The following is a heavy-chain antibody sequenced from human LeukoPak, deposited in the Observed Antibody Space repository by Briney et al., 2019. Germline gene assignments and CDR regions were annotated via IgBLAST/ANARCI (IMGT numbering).Heavy chain of an antibody. V-gene: IGHV4-59*04. CDR3: ARGRDGYNLAHLDY. Sequence: SETLSLTCTVSGGSISSYWWSWIRQPPGKGLEWIGYIYHSGSTYYNPSLKSRVAISVDRSKNQFSLKLSSVTAADTAVYYCARGRDGYNLAHLDYWGQGTLVTVSS. J-gene: IGHJ4*02. D-gene: IGHD5-24*01. CDR1: GGSISSYW. CDR2: IYHSGST.